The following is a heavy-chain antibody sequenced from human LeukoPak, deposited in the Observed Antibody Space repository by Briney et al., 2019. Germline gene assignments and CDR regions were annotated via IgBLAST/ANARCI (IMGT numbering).Heavy chain of an antibody. Sequence: ASVKVSCKASGYTFTSYAMHWVRQAPGQRLEWMGWINAGNGNTRYSQKFQVRVTITRDTSASTAYMELSSLRSEDTAVYYCARDQAGGPNAFDIWGQGTMVTVSS. CDR3: ARDQAGGPNAFDI. D-gene: IGHD6-13*01. CDR1: GYTFTSYA. J-gene: IGHJ3*02. CDR2: INAGNGNT. V-gene: IGHV1-3*01.